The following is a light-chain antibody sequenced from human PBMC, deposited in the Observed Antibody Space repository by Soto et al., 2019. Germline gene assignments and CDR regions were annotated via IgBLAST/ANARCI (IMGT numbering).Light chain of an antibody. Sequence: QSALTQPPSVSGSPGQSVTISCTGTSSDVGSFNRVSWYQQPPGTAPKLMIYEVTNRPSGVPDRFSGSKSGNTASLTISGLRAEDGAVFFCSSYTSSPFFVLGAGTKVPVL. V-gene: IGLV2-18*02. CDR2: EVT. CDR1: SSDVGSFNR. CDR3: SSYTSSPFFV. J-gene: IGLJ1*01.